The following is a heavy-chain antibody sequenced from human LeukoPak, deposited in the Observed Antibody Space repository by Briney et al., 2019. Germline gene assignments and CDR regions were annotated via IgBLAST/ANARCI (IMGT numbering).Heavy chain of an antibody. D-gene: IGHD2-15*01. CDR1: GFTFSSFA. CDR2: ISSDGSNK. V-gene: IGHV3-30*07. J-gene: IGHJ1*01. CDR3: AKSLVSLGIGN. Sequence: GGSLILSCAASGFTFSSFAIHWVRQAPGKGLEWVAVISSDGSNKFYADSVKGRFTISRDNSKNTLYLQMNSLRAEDTAVYYCAKSLVSLGIGNWGEGSLVTVSS.